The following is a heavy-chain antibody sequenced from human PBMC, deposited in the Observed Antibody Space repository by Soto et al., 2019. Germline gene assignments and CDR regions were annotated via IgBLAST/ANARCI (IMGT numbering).Heavy chain of an antibody. CDR2: ISGSGGST. CDR3: AKDQDSYGPYYYGMDV. Sequence: GSLILSCPASGFTFISYAMSWVPQAPGKGLGWVSAISGSGGSTYYADSVKGRFTISRDNSKNTLYLQMNSLRAEDTAVYYCAKDQDSYGPYYYGMDVWGQGTTVTVSS. J-gene: IGHJ6*02. CDR1: GFTFISYA. D-gene: IGHD5-18*01. V-gene: IGHV3-23*01.